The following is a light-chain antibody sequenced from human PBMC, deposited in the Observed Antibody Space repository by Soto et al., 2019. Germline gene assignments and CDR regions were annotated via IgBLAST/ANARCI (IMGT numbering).Light chain of an antibody. J-gene: IGKJ5*01. CDR3: QQRSNWHPIT. CDR1: QSVSSY. Sequence: EIVMTHSPATLSLSPGERSSLSCRASQSVSSYLALYQQKPGQAPRLLIYDASNRATGIPARFSGSGSGTDFTLTISSLQTEDFAVYYCQQRSNWHPITFGQGTRLEIK. CDR2: DAS. V-gene: IGKV3-11*01.